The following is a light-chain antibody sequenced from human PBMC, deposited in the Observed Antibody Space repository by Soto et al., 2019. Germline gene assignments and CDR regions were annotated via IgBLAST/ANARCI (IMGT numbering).Light chain of an antibody. Sequence: DIVMTQSPDSLAVSLGERATINCKSSQSVLYSPTNNNYLAWYQQKPGQPPKLLIYWASTRESGVPDRFSASASGTDFTLTISTLPAEDVAFYYCQQHYTPPLTFGGGTKVEIK. J-gene: IGKJ4*01. CDR3: QQHYTPPLT. CDR2: WAS. V-gene: IGKV4-1*01. CDR1: QSVLYSPTNNNY.